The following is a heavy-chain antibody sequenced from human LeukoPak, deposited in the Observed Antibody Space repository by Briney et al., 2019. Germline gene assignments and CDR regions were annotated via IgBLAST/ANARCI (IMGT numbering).Heavy chain of an antibody. CDR1: GFAFTTYW. Sequence: GGSLRLSCAASGFAFTTYWMTWVRQAPGKGLEWVANINQGQSEKYYVDSVKGRFIISRDNANNSLYLQMNSLRAEDTAVYYCARVDSYNSGWLDYWGLGTLVTVSS. CDR2: INQGQSEK. CDR3: ARVDSYNSGWLDY. V-gene: IGHV3-7*04. D-gene: IGHD6-19*01. J-gene: IGHJ4*02.